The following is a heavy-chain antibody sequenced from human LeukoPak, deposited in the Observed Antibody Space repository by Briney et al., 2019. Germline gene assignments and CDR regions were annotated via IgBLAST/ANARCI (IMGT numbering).Heavy chain of an antibody. Sequence: GASVKLSCNASGYTFTSYGISWVRQAPGQGLEWMGWISAYNGNTNYAQKLQGRVTMTTDTSTSTAYMEMRSLRSDETAVYYCARGRPSVPWFVEAFDIGGQGTMVTVSS. CDR1: GYTFTSYG. CDR2: ISAYNGNT. D-gene: IGHD3-10*01. CDR3: ARGRPSVPWFVEAFDI. V-gene: IGHV1-18*01. J-gene: IGHJ3*02.